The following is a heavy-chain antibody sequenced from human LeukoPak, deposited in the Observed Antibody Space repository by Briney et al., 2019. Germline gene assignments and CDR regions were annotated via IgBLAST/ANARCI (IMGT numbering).Heavy chain of an antibody. CDR3: AIGRNVDTAMVTGPVFDY. Sequence: ASVKVSCKASGYTFTSYGISWVRQAPGQGLEWVGRISANYGTTNYAQKLQGRVTMTTDTSTSTAYMELRSLRSDDTAVYYCAIGRNVDTAMVTGPVFDYWGQGPLVTVSS. V-gene: IGHV1-18*01. CDR1: GYTFTSYG. CDR2: ISANYGTT. J-gene: IGHJ4*02. D-gene: IGHD5-18*01.